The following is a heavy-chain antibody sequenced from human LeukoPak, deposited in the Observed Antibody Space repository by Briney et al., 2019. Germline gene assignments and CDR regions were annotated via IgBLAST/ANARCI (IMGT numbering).Heavy chain of an antibody. Sequence: GGSLRLSCAASGFTFSSYDMHWVRQAPGKGLEWVAVIWYDGSNKYYADSVKGRFTISRDNSKNTLYLQMNSLRAEDTAVYYCAKDTVLTGFDYWGQGTLVSVSS. CDR3: AKDTVLTGFDY. V-gene: IGHV3-33*06. CDR2: IWYDGSNK. D-gene: IGHD4-11*01. J-gene: IGHJ4*02. CDR1: GFTFSSYD.